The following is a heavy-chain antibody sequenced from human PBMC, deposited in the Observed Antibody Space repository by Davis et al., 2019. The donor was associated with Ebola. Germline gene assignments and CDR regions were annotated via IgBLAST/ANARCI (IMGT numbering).Heavy chain of an antibody. J-gene: IGHJ4*02. V-gene: IGHV3-64D*08. Sequence: GESLKISCSASGFTFSAHTMHWVRQAPGKGLEYVSVISSSGKTYYADSVKGRFTISRDNSQNNVCLQMTSLRVEDTAVYYCVKEGTTTIWVDSDNWGQGTLVTVAS. D-gene: IGHD1-26*01. CDR2: ISSSGKT. CDR3: VKEGTTTIWVDSDN. CDR1: GFTFSAHT.